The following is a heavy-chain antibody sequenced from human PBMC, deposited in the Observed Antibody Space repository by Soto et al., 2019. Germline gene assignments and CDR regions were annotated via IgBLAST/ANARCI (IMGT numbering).Heavy chain of an antibody. CDR3: ARDKGWGDILTGYLYYYGMDV. V-gene: IGHV1-18*01. CDR2: ISAYNGNT. D-gene: IGHD3-9*01. Sequence: ASVKVSCKASGYTSTSYGISWVRQAPGQGLEWMGWISAYNGNTNYAQKLQGRVTMTTDTSTSTAYMELRSLRSDDTAVYYCARDKGWGDILTGYLYYYGMDVWGQGTTVTVSS. CDR1: GYTSTSYG. J-gene: IGHJ6*02.